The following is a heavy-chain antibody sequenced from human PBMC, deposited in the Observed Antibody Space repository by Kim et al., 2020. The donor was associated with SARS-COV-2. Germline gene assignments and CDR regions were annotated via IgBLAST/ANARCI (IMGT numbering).Heavy chain of an antibody. CDR2: INSDGSTT. J-gene: IGHJ4*02. CDR1: GFTFGSYW. V-gene: IGHV3-74*01. CDR3: ARLALGPTDY. D-gene: IGHD3-16*01. Sequence: GSLRLSCAAFGFTFGSYWMHWVRQAPGKGLVWVSRINSDGSTTSYADSVKGRFTISRDNAKNTLYLQMISLRAEDTAVYYCARLALGPTDYWGQGTLVTVSS.